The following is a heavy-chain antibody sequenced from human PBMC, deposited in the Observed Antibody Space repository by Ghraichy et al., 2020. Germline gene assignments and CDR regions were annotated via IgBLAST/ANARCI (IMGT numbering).Heavy chain of an antibody. Sequence: GGSLRLSWAVSRFAFGDFGLYWVCQPPGAGLEWLTSISYDGRTKRYAESIQGRFTFFRDNSKNTLYLQMNSLRDDDTAVYFCAKERGTYSGFGFDYWGQGTLVSFS. CDR3: AKERGTYSGFGFDY. CDR2: ISYDGRTK. V-gene: IGHV3-30*18. J-gene: IGHJ4*02. D-gene: IGHD1-26*01. CDR1: RFAFGDFG.